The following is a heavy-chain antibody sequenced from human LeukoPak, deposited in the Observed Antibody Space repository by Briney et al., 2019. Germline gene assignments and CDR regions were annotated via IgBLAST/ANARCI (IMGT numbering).Heavy chain of an antibody. D-gene: IGHD2-15*01. CDR1: GFIFSSYE. CDR3: AGGRYCSGGNCYLDI. CDR2: ISSSGSTI. J-gene: IGHJ3*02. Sequence: QPGGSLRLSCAASGFIFSSYEMNWVRQAPGKGLEWVSYISSSGSTIQYADSVKGRFTISRDNAKNSLYLQMNSLRAEDTAVYYCAGGRYCSGGNCYLDIWGQGTMVTVSS. V-gene: IGHV3-48*03.